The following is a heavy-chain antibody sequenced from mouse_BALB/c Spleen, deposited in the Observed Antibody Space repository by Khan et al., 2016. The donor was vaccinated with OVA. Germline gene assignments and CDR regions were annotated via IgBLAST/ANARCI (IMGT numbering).Heavy chain of an antibody. J-gene: IGHJ3*01. D-gene: IGHD1-1*01. V-gene: IGHV5-6*01. CDR2: VSTGGGYT. CDR1: GFTFSTYG. CDR3: ARLAYYYDSEGFAY. Sequence: EVELVESGGDLVKPGGSLTLSCAASGFTFSTYGMSWVPQTPDKRLDWVATVSTGGGYTYYPARVKGRFTISRDNAKNTLYLQMSSLKSEDTAMFYCARLAYYYDSEGFAYWGQGTLVTVSA.